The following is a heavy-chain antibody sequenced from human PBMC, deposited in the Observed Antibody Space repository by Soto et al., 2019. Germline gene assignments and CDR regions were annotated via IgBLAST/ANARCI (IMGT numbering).Heavy chain of an antibody. CDR3: ARARGDDWYSDY. J-gene: IGHJ4*01. CDR1: GFTFSNHT. Sequence: QPGGSLRLSCVASGFTFSNHTMGWVRQAPGTGLEWVSTIGGGGGRAYYADSVKGRFTISRDNSKNTLYLQMNSLRAEDTAVYYCARARGDDWYSDYWGHGTLVTLSS. CDR2: IGGGGGRA. V-gene: IGHV3-23*01. D-gene: IGHD5-12*01.